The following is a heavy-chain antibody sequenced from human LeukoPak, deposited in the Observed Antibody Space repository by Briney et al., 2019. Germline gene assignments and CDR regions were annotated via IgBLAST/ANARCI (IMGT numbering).Heavy chain of an antibody. CDR3: AKERKYYDSSGYYDLYYFDY. CDR1: GFTFSSYG. V-gene: IGHV3-23*01. Sequence: GGSLRLSCAASGFTFSSYGMHWVRQAPGKGLEWVSAISGSGGSTYYADSVKGRFTISRDNSKNTLYLQMNSLRAEDTAVYYCAKERKYYDSSGYYDLYYFDYWGQGTLVTVSS. D-gene: IGHD3-22*01. CDR2: ISGSGGST. J-gene: IGHJ4*02.